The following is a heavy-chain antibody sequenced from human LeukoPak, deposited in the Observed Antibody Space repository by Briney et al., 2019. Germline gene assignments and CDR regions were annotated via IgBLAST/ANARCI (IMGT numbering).Heavy chain of an antibody. D-gene: IGHD3-3*01. Sequence: GGSLRLSCAASGFTFSSYSMNWVGQAPGKGLEWVSSISSSSSYIYYADSVKGRFTISRDNAKNSLYLQMNSLRAEDTAVYYCARGPVWSGNYYMDVWGKGTTVTVSS. CDR1: GFTFSSYS. J-gene: IGHJ6*03. CDR3: ARGPVWSGNYYMDV. CDR2: ISSSSSYI. V-gene: IGHV3-21*01.